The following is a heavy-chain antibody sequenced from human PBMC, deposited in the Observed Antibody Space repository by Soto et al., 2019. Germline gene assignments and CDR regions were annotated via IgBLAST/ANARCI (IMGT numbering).Heavy chain of an antibody. D-gene: IGHD5-18*01. CDR2: IIPIFGTP. Sequence: SVKVSCKASGVTFSRQDMRWVRQAPGQGLEWMGGIIPIFGTPQYAEKFQDRVTITADESTSTAYMELSSLTSEDTAVYYCATNEGRDGYSSDYRGQGTLVTVSS. V-gene: IGHV1-69*13. J-gene: IGHJ4*02. CDR3: ATNEGRDGYSSDY. CDR1: GVTFSRQD.